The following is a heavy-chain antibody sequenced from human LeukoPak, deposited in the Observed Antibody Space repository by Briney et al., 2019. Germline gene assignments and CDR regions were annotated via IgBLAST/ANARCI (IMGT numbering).Heavy chain of an antibody. V-gene: IGHV1-18*01. CDR3: ASGVYFDS. CDR1: GYIFKTYV. J-gene: IGHJ4*02. D-gene: IGHD2-8*01. CDR2: ISTYNGDT. Sequence: ASVKVSCKASGYIFKTYVISSGRDAPGEGLEWMGWISTYNGDTNYAQKLQGRVTMTTDTSTRTAYMELRSLRSDDTAVYYCASGVYFDSWGQGTLVSVSS.